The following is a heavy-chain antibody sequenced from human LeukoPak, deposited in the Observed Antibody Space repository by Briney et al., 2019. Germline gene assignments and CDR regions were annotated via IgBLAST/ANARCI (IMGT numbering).Heavy chain of an antibody. CDR3: AKNLQGGTYYFDY. V-gene: IGHV3-23*01. J-gene: IGHJ4*02. CDR1: GFTFSTYT. D-gene: IGHD1/OR15-1a*01. Sequence: GGSLRLSCVASGFTFSTYTMNWIRQAPGKGLEWVSGISGSGGSTYYADSVKGRFTISRDNSKNTLYLQMNSLRAEDTAVYYCAKNLQGGTYYFDYWGQGTLVTVSS. CDR2: ISGSGGST.